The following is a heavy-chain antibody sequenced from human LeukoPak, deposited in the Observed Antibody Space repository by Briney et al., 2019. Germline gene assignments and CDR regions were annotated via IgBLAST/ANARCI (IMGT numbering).Heavy chain of an antibody. CDR3: AVQYSSGWYGPFDY. CDR1: GFTVSNNY. Sequence: PGGSLRLSCAASGFTVSNNYMSWVRQAPGKGLEWVSVIYSGGSTYYADSVKGRFTISRDNSKNTLYLQMNGLRAEDTAVYYCAVQYSSGWYGPFDYWGQGTLVTVSS. D-gene: IGHD6-19*01. V-gene: IGHV3-53*01. CDR2: IYSGGST. J-gene: IGHJ4*02.